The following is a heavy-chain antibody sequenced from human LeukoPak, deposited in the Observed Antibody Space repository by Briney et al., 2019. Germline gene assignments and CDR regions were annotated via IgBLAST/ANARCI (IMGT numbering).Heavy chain of an antibody. CDR3: ARLDMVRGVKYADYYYYMDV. D-gene: IGHD3-10*01. V-gene: IGHV3-74*01. Sequence: RAGGSLRLSCAASGFTFSSYWMHWVRQAPGKGLVWVSRINSDGSSTSYADSVKGRFTISRDNAKNTLYLQMNSLRAEDTAVYYCARLDMVRGVKYADYYYYMDVWGKGTTVTVSS. J-gene: IGHJ6*03. CDR1: GFTFSSYW. CDR2: INSDGSST.